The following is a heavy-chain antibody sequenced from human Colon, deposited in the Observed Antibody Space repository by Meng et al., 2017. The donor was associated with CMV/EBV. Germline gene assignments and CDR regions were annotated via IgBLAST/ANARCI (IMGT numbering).Heavy chain of an antibody. CDR2: ISSSSSYI. D-gene: IGHD5-12*01. CDR3: ARELVATSIYYYYGMDV. CDR1: GFTFSSYS. Sequence: GGSLRLSCAASGFTFSSYSMNWVRQAPGKGLEWVSSISSSSSYIYYADSVKGRFTISRDNAKNSLYLQMNSLRAEDTAVYYCARELVATSIYYYYGMDVWGQGTTVTSP. V-gene: IGHV3-21*01. J-gene: IGHJ6*02.